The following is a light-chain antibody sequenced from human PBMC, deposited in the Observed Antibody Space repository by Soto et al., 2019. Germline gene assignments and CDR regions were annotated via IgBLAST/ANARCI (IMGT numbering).Light chain of an antibody. CDR1: QTISYW. J-gene: IGKJ4*01. CDR2: QAS. V-gene: IGKV1-5*03. Sequence: DIQMTQSPSTLSASVGDRVTITCRASQTISYWLAWYQQKPGQVPKLLIYQASSLESGVPSRFSGSGSGTEFTLTISSLQRDDFATYCCQHYHSYPLTFGGGTEVEIK. CDR3: QHYHSYPLT.